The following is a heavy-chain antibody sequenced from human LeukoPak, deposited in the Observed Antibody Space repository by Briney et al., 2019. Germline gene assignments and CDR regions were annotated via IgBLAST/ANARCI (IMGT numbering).Heavy chain of an antibody. V-gene: IGHV3-30*04. CDR1: GFTFSSYA. CDR3: AGGGYYYDNTGGAFDI. CDR2: ISYDGSNK. Sequence: GGSLRLSCAASGFTFSSYAMHWVRQAPGKGLEWVALISYDGSNKYYADSVKGRFTISRDNSKNTLFLQTNSLRAEDTAVYYCAGGGYYYDNTGGAFDIWGQGTMVTVSS. J-gene: IGHJ3*02. D-gene: IGHD3-22*01.